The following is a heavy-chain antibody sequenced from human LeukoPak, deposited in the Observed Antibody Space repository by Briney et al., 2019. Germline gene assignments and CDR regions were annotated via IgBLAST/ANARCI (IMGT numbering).Heavy chain of an antibody. Sequence: GRSLRLSCAASGFTFDDYAMHWVRQAPGKGLELVSGISWNSGSIGYADSVKGRFTISRDNAKNSLYLQMNSLRAEDMALYYCAKGSSGWYYYFDYWGQGTLVTVSS. V-gene: IGHV3-9*03. D-gene: IGHD6-19*01. CDR2: ISWNSGSI. CDR3: AKGSSGWYYYFDY. J-gene: IGHJ4*02. CDR1: GFTFDDYA.